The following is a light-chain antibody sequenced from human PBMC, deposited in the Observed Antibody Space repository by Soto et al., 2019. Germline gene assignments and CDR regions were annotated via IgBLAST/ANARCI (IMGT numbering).Light chain of an antibody. V-gene: IGKV3-20*01. J-gene: IGKJ2*01. Sequence: EIVLTQSPGTLSLSPGEGATLSCRASQSISSTYFAWYQQKPGQAPRLLMNGASSRATGIPDRFSGSGSGTDFTLTISRLEPEGFAVYYCQQYGSLPYTFGLGTKLEIK. CDR3: QQYGSLPYT. CDR1: QSISSTY. CDR2: GAS.